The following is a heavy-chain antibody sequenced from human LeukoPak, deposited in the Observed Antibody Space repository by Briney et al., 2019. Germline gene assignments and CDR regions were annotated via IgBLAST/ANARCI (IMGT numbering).Heavy chain of an antibody. CDR3: AKAPVSSPYASPVDY. D-gene: IGHD4-17*01. CDR2: IRYDGSNK. CDR1: GFTFSSYG. V-gene: IGHV3-30*02. J-gene: IGHJ4*02. Sequence: GGSLRLSCAPSGFTFSSYGMHWVRQAPGKALEWVAFIRYDGSNKYYADSVKGRFTISRDNSKNTLYLQMNSLRAEDTAVYYCAKAPVSSPYASPVDYWGQGTLVTVSS.